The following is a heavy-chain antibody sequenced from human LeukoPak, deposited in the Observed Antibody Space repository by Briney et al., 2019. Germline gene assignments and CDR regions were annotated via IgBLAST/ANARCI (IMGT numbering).Heavy chain of an antibody. CDR2: ISGNGGST. CDR1: GFSFSSYA. V-gene: IGHV3-23*01. D-gene: IGHD7-27*01. J-gene: IGHJ4*02. Sequence: GGSLRLSCAASGFSFSSYAMSWVRQAPGKGLEWVSGISGNGGSTYHADSVKGRFTISRDNSKNTLYLQMNSLRAEDTAIYYCAKHITGINSGSGYWGQGTLVTVSS. CDR3: AKHITGINSGSGY.